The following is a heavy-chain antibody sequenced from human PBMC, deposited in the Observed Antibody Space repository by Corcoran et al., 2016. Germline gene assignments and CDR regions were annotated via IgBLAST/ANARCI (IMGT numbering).Heavy chain of an antibody. V-gene: IGHV1-46*01. J-gene: IGHJ2*01. CDR2: INPSCGST. CDR1: GYTFTSYY. CDR3: ASRGGDGCYFDL. D-gene: IGHD3-16*01. Sequence: QVQLVQSGDEVKKPGASVKVSCKASGYTFTSYYMHWVRQAPGQGLEWMGIINPSCGSTSYAQKFQGRVTMTRDTSTSTVYMELSSLRSEDTAVYYCASRGGDGCYFDLWGRGTLVTVSS.